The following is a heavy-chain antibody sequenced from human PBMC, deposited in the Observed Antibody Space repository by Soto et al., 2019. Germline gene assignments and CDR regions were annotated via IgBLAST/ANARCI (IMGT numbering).Heavy chain of an antibody. CDR1: GFTFSSYG. J-gene: IGHJ6*02. V-gene: IGHV3-33*01. CDR3: ARERGDQLLYPDYYYYYGMDV. CDR2: IWYDGSNK. D-gene: IGHD2-2*02. Sequence: PGGSLRLSCAASGFTFSSYGMHWVRQAPGKGLEWVAVIWYDGSNKYYADSVKGRFTISRDNSKNTLYLQMNSLRAEDTAVYYCARERGDQLLYPDYYYYYGMDVWGQGTTVTVSS.